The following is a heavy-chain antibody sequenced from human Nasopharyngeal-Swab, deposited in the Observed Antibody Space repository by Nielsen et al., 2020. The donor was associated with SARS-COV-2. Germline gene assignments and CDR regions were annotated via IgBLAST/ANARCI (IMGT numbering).Heavy chain of an antibody. D-gene: IGHD6-13*01. V-gene: IGHV3-53*01. CDR2: IYSRGET. Sequence: GGSLRLSCEVSGFSVSYNYMSWVRQAPGKGREWVAVIYSRGETHYTDSVRGRFTISRDNSKNMVNLKLNSLRAEDTAVYYCARMDFIASRDYWGQGTLVTVSS. CDR1: GFSVSYNY. J-gene: IGHJ4*02. CDR3: ARMDFIASRDY.